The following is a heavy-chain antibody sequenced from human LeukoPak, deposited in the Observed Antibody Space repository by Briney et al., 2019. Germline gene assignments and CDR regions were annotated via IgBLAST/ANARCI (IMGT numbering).Heavy chain of an antibody. CDR2: IIPIFGTA. J-gene: IGHJ4*02. D-gene: IGHD4-11*01. CDR3: ARATGGPTTAYFDY. Sequence: SVKVSCKASGYTFTSYYMHWVRQAPGQGLEWMGGIIPIFGTANYAQKFQGRVTITADKSTSIAYMELSSLRSEDTAVYYCARATGGPTTAYFDYWGQGTLVTVSS. V-gene: IGHV1-69*06. CDR1: GYTFTSYY.